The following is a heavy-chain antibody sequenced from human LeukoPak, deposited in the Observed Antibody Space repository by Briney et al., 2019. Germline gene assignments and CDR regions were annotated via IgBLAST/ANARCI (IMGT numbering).Heavy chain of an antibody. CDR2: ITSSGSYI. CDR1: GFIFSSYS. J-gene: IGHJ3*02. D-gene: IGHD3-10*01. Sequence: GGSLRLSCAASGFIFSSYSMNWVRQSPGKGLEWVSFITSSGSYIYYADSVKGRFTVSRDNAKDSLYLQMNSLRAEDTAVYYCARDQIWLGEFHDAFDIWGQGTMVTVSS. V-gene: IGHV3-21*01. CDR3: ARDQIWLGEFHDAFDI.